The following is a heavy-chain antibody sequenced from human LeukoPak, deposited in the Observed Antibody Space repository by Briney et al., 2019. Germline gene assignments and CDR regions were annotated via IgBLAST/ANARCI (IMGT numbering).Heavy chain of an antibody. J-gene: IGHJ4*02. CDR3: ARDGSGTENDY. CDR2: INHSGST. D-gene: IGHD3-10*01. CDR1: GGSFSGYF. V-gene: IGHV4-34*01. Sequence: SETLSLTCTVYGGSFSGYFWTWIRQPPGKGLEWIGEINHSGSTNYNPSLKSRVTISVDMSKNQFSLKLSSVTAADTAVYYCARDGSGTENDYWGQGTLVTVSS.